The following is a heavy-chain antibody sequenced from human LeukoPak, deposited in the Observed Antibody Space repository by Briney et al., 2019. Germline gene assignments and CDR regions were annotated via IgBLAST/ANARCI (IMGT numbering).Heavy chain of an antibody. J-gene: IGHJ4*02. Sequence: GGSLRLSCAASGFTFSNYGIHWVRQAPGKGLEWVAFIRYDGSNKYYADSVKGRFTISRDNSKNTLYLQMNSLRAEDTAAYYWARPPPGSSCSGGSCYYPDYWGQGALVTVSS. D-gene: IGHD2-15*01. CDR3: ARPPPGSSCSGGSCYYPDY. V-gene: IGHV3-30*02. CDR2: IRYDGSNK. CDR1: GFTFSNYG.